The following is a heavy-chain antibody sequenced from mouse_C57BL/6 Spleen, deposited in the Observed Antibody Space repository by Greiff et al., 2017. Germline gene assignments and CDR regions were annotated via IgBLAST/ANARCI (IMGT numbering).Heavy chain of an antibody. CDR1: GYAFSSYW. D-gene: IGHD1-1*01. V-gene: IGHV1-80*01. CDR3: ARGATVVATGDC. J-gene: IGHJ2*01. Sequence: QVQLQQSGAELVKPGASVKISCKASGYAFSSYWMNWVKQRPGTGLEWIGQIYPGDGDTNYNGKFKGKATLTADKSSSTAYMQLSSLTSEDSAVYFCARGATVVATGDCWGQGTTLTVSS. CDR2: IYPGDGDT.